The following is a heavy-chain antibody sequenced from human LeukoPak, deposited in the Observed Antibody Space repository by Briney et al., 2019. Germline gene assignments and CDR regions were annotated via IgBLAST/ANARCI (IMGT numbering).Heavy chain of an antibody. V-gene: IGHV3-33*01. J-gene: IGHJ4*02. Sequence: GGSLGLSCAASGFTFSSYGMPWVRQAPGKGLEWVAVIWYDGSNKYYADSVKGRFTISRDNSKNTLDLQMNSLRAEDTAVYYCARDRSYDFWSGYSTPDYWGQGTLVTVSS. CDR3: ARDRSYDFWSGYSTPDY. D-gene: IGHD3-3*01. CDR2: IWYDGSNK. CDR1: GFTFSSYG.